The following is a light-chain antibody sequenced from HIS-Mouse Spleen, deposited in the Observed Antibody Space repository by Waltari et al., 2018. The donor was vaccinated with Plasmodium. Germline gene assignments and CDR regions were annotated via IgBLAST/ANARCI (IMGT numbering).Light chain of an antibody. CDR1: ALPKKY. J-gene: IGLJ3*02. CDR2: EDS. Sequence: SYELTQPPSASVSPGQPARITCSGDALPKKYASWYQQKSGQAPVLVIYEDSKRPSGIPERFSGSSSGTMATVTISGAQVEDEADYYCYSTDSSGNHRVFGGGTKLTVL. CDR3: YSTDSSGNHRV. V-gene: IGLV3-10*01.